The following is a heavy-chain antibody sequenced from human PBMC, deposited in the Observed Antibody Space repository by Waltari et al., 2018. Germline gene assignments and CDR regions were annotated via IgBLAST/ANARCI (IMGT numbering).Heavy chain of an antibody. CDR1: GGSISSHY. CDR2: IYYSGST. V-gene: IGHV4-59*11. Sequence: QVQLQESGPGLVKPSETLSLTCTVSGGSISSHYWSWIRQPPGKGLEWIGYIYYSGSTNYNPSLKSRVTISVDTSKNQFSLKLSSVTAADTAVYYCARSTGTTTHFDYWGQGTLVTVSS. CDR3: ARSTGTTTHFDY. J-gene: IGHJ4*02. D-gene: IGHD1-1*01.